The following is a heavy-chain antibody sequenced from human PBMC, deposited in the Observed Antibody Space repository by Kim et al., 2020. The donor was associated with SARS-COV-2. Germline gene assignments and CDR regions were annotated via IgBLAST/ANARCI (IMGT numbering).Heavy chain of an antibody. CDR3: ARWDKTKFTLLDS. Sequence: ASVKVSCKASGYTFTNYGISWVRLAAGQGLEWLAWSSHSNGNSKYAQKVRDRVTLTTDTSTTTVHLDLRDLTSDDTAVYYCARWDKTKFTLLDSWGQGT. CDR1: GYTFTNYG. J-gene: IGHJ4*02. V-gene: IGHV1-18*01. D-gene: IGHD1-26*01. CDR2: SSHSNGNS.